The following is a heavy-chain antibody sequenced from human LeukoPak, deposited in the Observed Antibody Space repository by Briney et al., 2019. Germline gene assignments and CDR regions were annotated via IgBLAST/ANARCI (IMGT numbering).Heavy chain of an antibody. V-gene: IGHV3-23*01. CDR3: AKAPMYGGYPDY. CDR2: ISSGGST. CDR1: GLAFSNYA. J-gene: IGHJ4*02. Sequence: PGGSLRLSCAASGLAFSNYAMIWVRQAPGKGLEWVSSISSGGSTYYADSVQGRFTISRDNSKNTLYLQMNSLRAEDTAVHYCAKAPMYGGYPDYWGQGTLVTVSS. D-gene: IGHD5-12*01.